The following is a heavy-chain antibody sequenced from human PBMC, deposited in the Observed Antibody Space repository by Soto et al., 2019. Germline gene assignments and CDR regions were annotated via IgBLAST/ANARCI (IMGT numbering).Heavy chain of an antibody. J-gene: IGHJ5*02. CDR2: IIPIFGTA. D-gene: IGHD6-13*01. V-gene: IGHV1-69*13. Sequence: ASVKVSCKASGGTFSSYAISWVRQAPGQGLEWMGGIIPIFGTANYAQKFQGRVTITADESTSTAYMELSSLRSEDTAVYYCSGSSSPLDWFDPWGQGTLVTVSS. CDR3: SGSSSPLDWFDP. CDR1: GGTFSSYA.